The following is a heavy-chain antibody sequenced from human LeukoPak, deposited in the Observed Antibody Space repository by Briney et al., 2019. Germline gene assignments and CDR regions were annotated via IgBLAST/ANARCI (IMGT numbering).Heavy chain of an antibody. J-gene: IGHJ4*02. CDR1: GFTFSSYA. CDR2: ISGSGGST. Sequence: GGSLRLSCAASGFTFSSYAMSWVRQVPGKGLEWVSAISGSGGSTYYADSVKGRFTISRDNSKNTLYLQMNSLRAEDTAVYYCAKISMVRGVIIRGYFDYWGQGTLVTVSS. V-gene: IGHV3-23*01. CDR3: AKISMVRGVIIRGYFDY. D-gene: IGHD3-10*01.